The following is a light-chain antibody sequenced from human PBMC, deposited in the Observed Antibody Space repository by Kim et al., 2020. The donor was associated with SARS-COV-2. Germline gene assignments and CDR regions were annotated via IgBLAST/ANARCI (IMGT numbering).Light chain of an antibody. J-gene: IGLJ2*01. V-gene: IGLV7-46*01. Sequence: PGGPATLTCGSRTGTVTDGEYPYWFRQRPGQDTRTLIYGTSKIHSWTPARFSGSLLGGKAALTLSGAQPEDEADYYCLLYYSGIRVFGGGTQLTVL. CDR2: GTS. CDR3: LLYYSGIRV. CDR1: TGTVTDGEY.